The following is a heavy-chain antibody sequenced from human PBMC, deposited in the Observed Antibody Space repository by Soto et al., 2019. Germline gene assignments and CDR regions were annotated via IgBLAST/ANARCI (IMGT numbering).Heavy chain of an antibody. CDR3: TTEPATVTTAAEYFQH. J-gene: IGHJ1*01. CDR2: IKSKTDGGTT. V-gene: IGHV3-15*01. D-gene: IGHD4-17*01. Sequence: EVQLVESGGGLVKPGGSLRLSCAASGFTFSNAWMSWVRQAPGKGLEWVGRIKSKTDGGTTDYAAPVKGSFTISRDDSKNTLYLQMNSMKTEDTAVYYCTTEPATVTTAAEYFQHWGQGTLVTVCS. CDR1: GFTFSNAW.